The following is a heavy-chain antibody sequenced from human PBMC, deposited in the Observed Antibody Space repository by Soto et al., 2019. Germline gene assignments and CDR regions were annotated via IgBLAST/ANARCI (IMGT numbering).Heavy chain of an antibody. CDR2: IRSKAYGGTT. Sequence: PGGSLRLSCTASGFTFGDYAMSWFRQAPGKGLEWVGFIRSKAYGGTTEYAASVKGRFTISRNDSKSIAYLQMNSLKTEDTAVYYCTRDLDIGGVYGMDVWGQGTTVTVSS. D-gene: IGHD2-2*03. J-gene: IGHJ6*02. CDR1: GFTFGDYA. CDR3: TRDLDIGGVYGMDV. V-gene: IGHV3-49*03.